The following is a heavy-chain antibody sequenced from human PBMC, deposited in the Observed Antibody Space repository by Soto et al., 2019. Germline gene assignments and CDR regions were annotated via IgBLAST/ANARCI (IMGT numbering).Heavy chain of an antibody. CDR3: ASLSPEDFWSGYRYYGMDV. J-gene: IGHJ6*02. CDR2: INSDGSST. CDR1: GFTFSSYW. Sequence: XESLRLSCAASGFTFSSYWMHWVRQAPGKGLVWVSRINSDGSSTSYADSVKGRFTISRDNAKNTLYLQMNSLRAEDTAVYYCASLSPEDFWSGYRYYGMDVWGQGTTVTVSS. V-gene: IGHV3-74*01. D-gene: IGHD3-3*01.